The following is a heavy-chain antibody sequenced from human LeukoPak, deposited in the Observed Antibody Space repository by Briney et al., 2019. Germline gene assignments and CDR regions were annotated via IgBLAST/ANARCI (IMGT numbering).Heavy chain of an antibody. CDR1: GGSISSGSYY. J-gene: IGHJ6*03. CDR2: IKQDGSEK. D-gene: IGHD1-26*01. V-gene: IGHV3-7*01. Sequence: PSETLSLTCTVSGGSISSGSYYWSWVRQAPGKGLEWVANIKQDGSEKYYVDSVKGRFTISRDNAKNSLYLQMNSLRAEDTAVYYCARGVRWDVHYYYYMDVWGKGTTVTVSS. CDR3: ARGVRWDVHYYYYMDV.